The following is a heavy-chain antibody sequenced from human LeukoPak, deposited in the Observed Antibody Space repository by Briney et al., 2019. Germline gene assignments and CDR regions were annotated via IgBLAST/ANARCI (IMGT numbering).Heavy chain of an antibody. CDR3: ARGLEWLFPHALEI. V-gene: IGHV3-11*01. Sequence: GGSLRLSCAASGFTFSDYYMSWIRQAPGKGLEWVSYISSTSSTIYYADSVRGRFTISRDNAANSLSLHMNSLRAEDTAVYYCARGLEWLFPHALEIWGQGTMVTVSS. D-gene: IGHD3-3*01. CDR2: ISSTSSTI. CDR1: GFTFSDYY. J-gene: IGHJ3*02.